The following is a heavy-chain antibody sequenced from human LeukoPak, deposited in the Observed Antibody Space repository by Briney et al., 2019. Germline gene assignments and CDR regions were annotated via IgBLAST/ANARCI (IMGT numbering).Heavy chain of an antibody. Sequence: ASVKVSCKASGYTFTSYDINWVRQATGQGLEWMGWMNPNSGNTGYAQKFQGRVTITADESTSTAYMELSSLRSEDTAVYYCARGADIVVVPAAMSLNWFDPWGQGTLVTVSS. CDR2: MNPNSGNT. V-gene: IGHV1-8*01. D-gene: IGHD2-2*01. CDR3: ARGADIVVVPAAMSLNWFDP. J-gene: IGHJ5*02. CDR1: GYTFTSYD.